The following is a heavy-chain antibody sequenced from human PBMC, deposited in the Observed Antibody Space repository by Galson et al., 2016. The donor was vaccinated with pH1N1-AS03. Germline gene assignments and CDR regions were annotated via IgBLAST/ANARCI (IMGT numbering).Heavy chain of an antibody. J-gene: IGHJ4*02. D-gene: IGHD6-19*01. CDR1: GSAFSDYT. CDR3: ARSPSSAWHNFDY. V-gene: IGHV3-30-3*02. Sequence: SLRLSCAASGSAFSDYTMHWVRQAPGKGLEWVAVTSYNGRNKYYTDSVQGRFSISRDNSKNTLHLQMISLRDEDTAVYFCARSPSSAWHNFDYWGQGALVTVSS. CDR2: TSYNGRNK.